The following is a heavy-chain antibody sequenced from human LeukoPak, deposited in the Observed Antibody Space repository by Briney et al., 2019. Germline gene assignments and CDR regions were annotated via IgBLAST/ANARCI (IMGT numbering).Heavy chain of an antibody. CDR3: ARAMVRDY. J-gene: IGHJ4*02. Sequence: SETLSLTCAVYGGSFSDYYWSWIRQPPGKGLEWIGEINHSGSTNYNPSLKSRVTISVDTSKNQFSLKLSSVTAADTAVYYCARAMVRDYRGQGTLVTVSS. CDR1: GGSFSDYY. V-gene: IGHV4-34*01. D-gene: IGHD3-10*01. CDR2: INHSGST.